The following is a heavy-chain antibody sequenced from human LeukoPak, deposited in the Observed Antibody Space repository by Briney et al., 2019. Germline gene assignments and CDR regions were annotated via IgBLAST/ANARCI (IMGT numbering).Heavy chain of an antibody. CDR3: ARHSDNYYGSGGPSDY. V-gene: IGHV4-34*01. CDR1: GGSFSGYY. CDR2: INHSGST. J-gene: IGHJ4*02. Sequence: SETLSLTCAVYGGSFSGYYWSWIRQPPGKGLEWIGEINHSGSTNYNPSLKSRVTISVDTSKNQFSLKLSSVTAADTAVYYCARHSDNYYGSGGPSDYWGQGTLVTVSS. D-gene: IGHD3-10*01.